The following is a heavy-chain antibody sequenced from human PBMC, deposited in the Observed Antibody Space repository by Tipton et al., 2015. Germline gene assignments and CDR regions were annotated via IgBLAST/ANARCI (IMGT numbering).Heavy chain of an antibody. CDR3: TRGRYGAYDI. V-gene: IGHV4-61*01. CDR1: GGSVSSGTYY. CDR2: IYYSGST. Sequence: TLSLTCTVSGGSVSSGTYYWSWIRQPPGKGLEWIGYIYYSGSTNYNPSLKSRVTISVDTSKNQFSLKLRSVTAADTAVYYCTRGRYGAYDIWGQGTMVTVSS. J-gene: IGHJ3*02. D-gene: IGHD3-9*01.